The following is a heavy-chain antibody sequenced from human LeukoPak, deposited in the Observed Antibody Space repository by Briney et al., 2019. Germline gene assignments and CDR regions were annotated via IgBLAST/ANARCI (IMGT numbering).Heavy chain of an antibody. D-gene: IGHD3-10*01. J-gene: IGHJ4*02. CDR1: GGSISSGSYY. CDR3: ASQVYRGRYFDY. CDR2: IYTRGST. Sequence: SQTLSLTCTVSGGSISSGSYYWSWIRQPAGKGPECIGRIYTRGSTNYNPSLKSRVTISVDTSKNQFSLKLSSVTAADTAVYYCASQVYRGRYFDYWGQGTLVTVSS. V-gene: IGHV4-61*02.